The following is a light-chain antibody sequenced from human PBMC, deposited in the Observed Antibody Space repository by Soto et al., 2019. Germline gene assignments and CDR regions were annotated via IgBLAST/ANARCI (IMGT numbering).Light chain of an antibody. J-gene: IGKJ2*01. V-gene: IGKV3-20*01. CDR2: GAS. Sequence: EIVLTQSPGTLSLSPGERATLSCRASQSVSSSYLAWYQQKPGQAPRLLIYGASSRATCIPDRFSGSGSGTDFTLTISRLEPEDFSVYYCQQYGSSPLYTFGQGTNLDIK. CDR3: QQYGSSPLYT. CDR1: QSVSSSY.